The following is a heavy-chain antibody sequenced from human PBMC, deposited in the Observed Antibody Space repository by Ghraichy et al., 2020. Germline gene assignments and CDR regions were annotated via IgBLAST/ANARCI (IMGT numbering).Heavy chain of an antibody. CDR3: TIYYYDSSGFP. Sequence: GESLNISCAASGFTFSNAWMSWVRQAPGKGLEWVGRIKSKTDGGTTDYAAPVKGRFTISRDDSKNTLYLQMNSLKTEDTAVYYCTIYYYDSSGFPWGQGTLVTVS. J-gene: IGHJ5*02. V-gene: IGHV3-15*01. CDR2: IKSKTDGGTT. D-gene: IGHD3-22*01. CDR1: GFTFSNAW.